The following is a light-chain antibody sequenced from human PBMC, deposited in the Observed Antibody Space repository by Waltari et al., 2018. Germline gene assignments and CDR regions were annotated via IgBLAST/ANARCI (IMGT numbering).Light chain of an antibody. CDR1: SSNIGGYY. V-gene: IGLV1-51*01. CDR2: DNN. CDR3: GAWDSSLSAQV. J-gene: IGLJ2*01. Sequence: QSVLTQPPSVSGDPGHRVTIPCPGSSSNIGGYYVYWYQQFPGTAPKLLIYDNNKRPSGVSDRFSGSKSGTSASLTITGLQPGDEADYCCGAWDSSLSAQVFGGGTRLTVL.